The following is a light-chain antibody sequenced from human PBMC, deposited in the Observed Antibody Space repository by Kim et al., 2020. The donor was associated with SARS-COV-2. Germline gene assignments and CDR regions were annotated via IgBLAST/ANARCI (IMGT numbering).Light chain of an antibody. V-gene: IGLV4-69*01. J-gene: IGLJ2*01. Sequence: QLVLTQSPSASASLGASVKVTCTLSSGHSTYAIAWHQQQPERGPRFLMKINSDGSHTKGDGIPDRFSGSSSGAERFLIISSLQSEDEGDYYCQTWGTGVWVFGGGTKVTVL. CDR2: INSDGSH. CDR1: SGHSTYA. CDR3: QTWGTGVWV.